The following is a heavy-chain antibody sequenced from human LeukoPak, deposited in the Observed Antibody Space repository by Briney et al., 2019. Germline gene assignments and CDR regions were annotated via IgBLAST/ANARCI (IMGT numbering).Heavy chain of an antibody. CDR2: IYYSGST. D-gene: IGHD6-13*01. V-gene: IGHV4-59*01. J-gene: IGHJ4*02. CDR3: ARDAYMAAAGTGFDY. CDR1: GGSISSYY. Sequence: SETLSLTCTVSGGSISSYYWSWIRQPPGKGLEWIGYIYYSGSTNYNPSLKSRVTISVDTSKNQFSLKLSSVTAADTAVYYCARDAYMAAAGTGFDYWGQGTLVTVSS.